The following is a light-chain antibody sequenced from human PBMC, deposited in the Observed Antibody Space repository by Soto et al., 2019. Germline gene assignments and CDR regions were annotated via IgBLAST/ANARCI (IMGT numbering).Light chain of an antibody. V-gene: IGKV3-20*01. CDR3: QKYGSSFT. J-gene: IGKJ3*01. CDR1: QSISSNY. Sequence: EIVLTQSPGTLSLSPGERATLSCRASQSISSNYLAWYQHKPGQGPRLLIYGASSRATGIPDRFSGSGSGTDFTLTISRLEPEDFALYYCQKYGSSFTFGPGTKVDSK. CDR2: GAS.